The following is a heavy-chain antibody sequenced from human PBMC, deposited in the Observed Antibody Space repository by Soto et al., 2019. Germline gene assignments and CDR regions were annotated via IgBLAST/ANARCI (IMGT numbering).Heavy chain of an antibody. V-gene: IGHV3-48*03. J-gene: IGHJ4*02. CDR1: GFIFSSFE. CDR2: ISSSDSTI. D-gene: IGHD1-1*01. Sequence: EVQLVESGGGLVQPGGSLRLSCAASGFIFSSFEMNWVRQAPGKGLEWVSYISSSDSTIYYADSVKGRFTISRDNAKNTLYLQMNSLRAEDTAVYYCARVGNPLDYWGQGTLVTVSS. CDR3: ARVGNPLDY.